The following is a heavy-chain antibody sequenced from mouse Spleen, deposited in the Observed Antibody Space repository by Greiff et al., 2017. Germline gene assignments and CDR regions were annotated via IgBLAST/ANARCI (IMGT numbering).Heavy chain of an antibody. V-gene: IGHV1-18*01. J-gene: IGHJ2*01. Sequence: EVQLQQSGPELVKPGASVKIPCKASGYTFTDYNMDWVKQSHGKSLEWIGDINPNNGGTIYNQKFKGKATLTVDKSSSTAYMELRSLTSEDTAVYYCARSSYYSYDYYFDYWGQGTTLTVSS. CDR1: GYTFTDYN. CDR3: ARSSYYSYDYYFDY. D-gene: IGHD2-12*01. CDR2: INPNNGGT.